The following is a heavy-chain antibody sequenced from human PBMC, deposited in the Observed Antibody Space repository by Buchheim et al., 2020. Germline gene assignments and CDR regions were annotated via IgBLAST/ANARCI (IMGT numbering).Heavy chain of an antibody. CDR3: ARSSGYEHGDYFDS. V-gene: IGHV4-30-2*01. CDR1: GGSISSGGYS. Sequence: QLQLQESGSGLVKPSQTLSLTCAVSGGSISSGGYSWSWIRQPPGKGLEWIGYIYHSGTTYYNPSLKSRVTISVDRAKNHFSLKLGSVTAADTAVYYCARSSGYEHGDYFDSWGQGTL. CDR2: IYHSGTT. J-gene: IGHJ4*02. D-gene: IGHD5-12*01.